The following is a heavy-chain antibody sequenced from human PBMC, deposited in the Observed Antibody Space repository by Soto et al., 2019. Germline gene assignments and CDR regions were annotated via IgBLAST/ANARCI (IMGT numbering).Heavy chain of an antibody. Sequence: SETLSLTCAVYCGSFSGYYWSWIRQPPGKGLEWIGEINHSGSTNYNPSLKSRVTISVDTSKNQFSLKLSSVTAADTAVYYCARGGSIAARSYYFDYWGQGTLVTVSS. CDR1: CGSFSGYY. J-gene: IGHJ4*02. D-gene: IGHD6-6*01. CDR2: INHSGST. V-gene: IGHV4-34*01. CDR3: ARGGSIAARSYYFDY.